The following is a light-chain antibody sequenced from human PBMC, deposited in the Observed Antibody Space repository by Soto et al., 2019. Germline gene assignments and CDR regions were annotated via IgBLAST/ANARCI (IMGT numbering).Light chain of an antibody. Sequence: QSVLTKPPSASGSPGHSVTFSCTGTSSDVGAYDYVSWYQQHPGKAPILMIYDVTKRPSGVPDRFSGSKSGNTASLTVSGLQAEDEADYYCSSYAGSNTLMFGGGTKLTVL. CDR2: DVT. J-gene: IGLJ3*02. CDR3: SSYAGSNTLM. V-gene: IGLV2-8*01. CDR1: SSDVGAYDY.